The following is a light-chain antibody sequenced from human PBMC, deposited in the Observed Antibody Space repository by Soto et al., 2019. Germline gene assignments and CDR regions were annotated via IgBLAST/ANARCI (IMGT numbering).Light chain of an antibody. CDR3: AAWDDSLSGLV. V-gene: IGLV1-47*01. J-gene: IGLJ2*01. CDR1: SSNIGGNY. Sequence: QAVVTQPPSASGTPEQRVTISCSGSSSNIGGNYVNWYQQLPGTAPKLLIYRNNQRPSGVPDRFSGSKSGTSASLAISGLRSEDEADYYCAAWDDSLSGLVFGGGTKLTVL. CDR2: RNN.